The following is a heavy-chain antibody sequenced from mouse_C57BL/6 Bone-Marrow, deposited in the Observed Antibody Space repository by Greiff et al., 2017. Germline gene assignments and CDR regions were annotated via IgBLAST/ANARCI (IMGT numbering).Heavy chain of an antibody. CDR2: IEPENGDT. D-gene: IGHD1-1*01. V-gene: IGHV14-4*01. CDR3: TTGSSSDY. CDR1: AFHIKADY. J-gene: IGHJ2*01. Sequence: VQLQQSAAELVRPGASVRLSSTASAFHIKADYMHWVKQRPEQGLEWIGWIEPENGDTEYASKVQGKATITADTSTTTAYLQIRSLTSEDTAVYYSTTGSSSDYWGQGTTLTVSS.